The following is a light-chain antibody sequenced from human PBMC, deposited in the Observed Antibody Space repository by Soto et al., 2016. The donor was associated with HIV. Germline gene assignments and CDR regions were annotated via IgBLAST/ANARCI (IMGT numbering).Light chain of an antibody. V-gene: IGLV3-21*03. J-gene: IGLJ3*02. CDR3: QVWDSSSDHWV. CDR2: DDD. CDR1: DIGSKS. Sequence: SYELPQPPSVSVAPGKTARITCGGNDIGSKSVHWCQQKPGQAPVLVVYDDDDRPSGIPERFSGSSSGNTATLTISRVEIGDEADYYCQVWDSSSDHWVFGGGTKLTVL.